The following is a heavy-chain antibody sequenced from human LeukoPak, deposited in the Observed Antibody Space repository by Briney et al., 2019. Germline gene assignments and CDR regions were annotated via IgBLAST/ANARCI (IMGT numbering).Heavy chain of an antibody. D-gene: IGHD3-10*01. CDR3: ARDDPVSGHFDY. Sequence: ASVKVSCKVSGYIFTSYALNWVRQAPGQGLEWLGWINTNTGHPTYAQGFRGRFVLSLDTSVSTAYLQISSLKTEDSAVYYCARDDPVSGHFDYWGQGTLVTVSS. J-gene: IGHJ4*02. CDR1: GYIFTSYA. V-gene: IGHV7-4-1*02. CDR2: INTNTGHP.